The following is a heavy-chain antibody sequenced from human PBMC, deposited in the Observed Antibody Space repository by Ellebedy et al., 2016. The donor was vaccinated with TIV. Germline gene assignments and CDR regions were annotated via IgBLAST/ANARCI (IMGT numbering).Heavy chain of an antibody. CDR2: VNPIYGTS. V-gene: IGHV1-69*13. J-gene: IGHJ6*02. CDR3: AKDSLSAYDSYYYYYGMDV. D-gene: IGHD5-12*01. Sequence: ASVKVSXXASGGTFSSYVINWVRQAPGQGLEWLGGVNPIYGTSNYAQKFQGRATITADESTSTSYMELSGLRSQDTAVYYCAKDSLSAYDSYYYYYGMDVWGQGTTVTVSS. CDR1: GGTFSSYV.